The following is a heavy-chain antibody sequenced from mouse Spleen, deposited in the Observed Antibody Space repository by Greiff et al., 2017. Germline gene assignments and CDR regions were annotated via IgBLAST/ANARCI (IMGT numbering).Heavy chain of an antibody. V-gene: IGHV1S34*01. CDR3: ARRGYYYGTGIYAMDY. CDR2: ISCYNGAT. D-gene: IGHD1-1*01. CDR1: GYSFTGYY. Sequence: LVKTGASVKISCKASGYSFTGYYMHWVKQSHGKSLEWIGYISCYNGATSYNQKFKGKATFTVDTSSSTAYMQFNSLTSEDSAVYYCARRGYYYGTGIYAMDYWGQGTSVTVSS. J-gene: IGHJ4*01.